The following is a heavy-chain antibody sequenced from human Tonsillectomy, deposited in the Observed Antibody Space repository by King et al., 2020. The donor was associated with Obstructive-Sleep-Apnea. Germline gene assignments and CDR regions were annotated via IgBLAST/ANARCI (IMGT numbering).Heavy chain of an antibody. D-gene: IGHD4-17*01. CDR1: GGSISSSSYY. J-gene: IGHJ4*02. CDR3: AREPTDYADYSMRVSYFDY. Sequence: LQLQESGPGLVKPSETLSLTCTVSGGSISSSSYYWGWIRQPPGKGLEWIGSIYYSGSTYYNPSLKRRVTISVDTSKNQFSLKLSSVTAADTAVYYCAREPTDYADYSMRVSYFDYWGQGTLVTVSS. V-gene: IGHV4-39*07. CDR2: IYYSGST.